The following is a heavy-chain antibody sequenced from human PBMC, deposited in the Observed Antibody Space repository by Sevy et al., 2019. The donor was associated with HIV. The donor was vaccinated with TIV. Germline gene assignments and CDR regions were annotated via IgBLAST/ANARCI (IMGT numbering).Heavy chain of an antibody. D-gene: IGHD2-8*01. CDR2: LSFGCGKI. Sequence: GGSLRLSCAASGFDFSIYSMSWVRQAPGKGLEWVSTLSFGCGKINYADSVKGRFTISRDNSKSCVYLQMNNMRVEGMAVYYCAREGCTKPHDYWGQGTLVTVSS. CDR3: AREGCTKPHDY. J-gene: IGHJ4*02. CDR1: GFDFSIYS. V-gene: IGHV3-23*01.